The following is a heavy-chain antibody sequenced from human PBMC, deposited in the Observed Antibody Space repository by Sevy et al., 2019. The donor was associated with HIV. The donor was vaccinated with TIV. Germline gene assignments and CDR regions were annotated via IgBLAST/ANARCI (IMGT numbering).Heavy chain of an antibody. D-gene: IGHD3-10*01. V-gene: IGHV3-15*01. Sequence: GGSLRLSCAASGFTFSNAWMSWVRQGPGKGLEWVGRIKSKSDGGTREYAAPVKGRFTISRDDSKNTLYLQVNSLETEDTAQYYCTTYPRFGGNYYMDVWGKGTTVTVSS. CDR2: IKSKSDGGTR. CDR1: GFTFSNAW. J-gene: IGHJ6*03. CDR3: TTYPRFGGNYYMDV.